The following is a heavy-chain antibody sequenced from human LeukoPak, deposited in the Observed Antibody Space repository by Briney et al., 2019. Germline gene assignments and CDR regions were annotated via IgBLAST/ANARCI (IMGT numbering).Heavy chain of an antibody. J-gene: IGHJ4*02. Sequence: PGGSLRLSCAASGFTFSNYAMSWVRQAPGKGLEWVSSISASGITTYYADSVRGRFTIFRDNSENTLFLQMNSLRADDTAVYYCAKERGVGATTGSLATFDNWGQGTLVTVSS. D-gene: IGHD1-26*01. CDR1: GFTFSNYA. CDR3: AKERGVGATTGSLATFDN. V-gene: IGHV3-23*01. CDR2: ISASGITT.